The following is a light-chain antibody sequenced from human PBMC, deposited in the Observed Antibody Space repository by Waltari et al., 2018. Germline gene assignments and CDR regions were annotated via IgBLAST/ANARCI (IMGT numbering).Light chain of an antibody. CDR3: GTWDSSLSANV. CDR2: KTK. Sequence: VLTQPPSVSAAPGQHVTISCSGSTSNIGDHYVSWYQQLPGTAPKVIIYKTKERPSVSPDRFSGSKSGTSATLGITGLQTGDEADYDCGTWDSSLSANVFGTGTKVTVL. J-gene: IGLJ1*01. CDR1: TSNIGDHY. V-gene: IGLV1-51*02.